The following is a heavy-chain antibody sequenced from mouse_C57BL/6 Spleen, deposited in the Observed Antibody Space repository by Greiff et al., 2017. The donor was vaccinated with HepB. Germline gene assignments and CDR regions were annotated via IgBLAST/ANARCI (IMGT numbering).Heavy chain of an antibody. D-gene: IGHD3-3*01. Sequence: CWLHGCGRPRGRGGEWLVVIWSDGSTTYNSALKSRLSISKDNSKSQVFLKMNSLQTDDTAMYYCARHGTEFAYWGQGTLVTVSA. CDR2: IWSDGST. CDR1: CW. CDR3: ARHGTEFAY. V-gene: IGHV2-6-1*01. J-gene: IGHJ3*01.